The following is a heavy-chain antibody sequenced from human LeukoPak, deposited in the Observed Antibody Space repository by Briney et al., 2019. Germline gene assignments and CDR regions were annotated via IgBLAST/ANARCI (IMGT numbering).Heavy chain of an antibody. J-gene: IGHJ6*03. CDR3: ARWAYIAVAGGYYYYYMDV. CDR2: INHSGST. CDR1: GGSFSGYY. Sequence: SETLSLTCAVYGGSFSGYYWGWIRQPPGKGLEWIGEINHSGSTNYNPSLKSRVTISVDTSKNQFSLKLSSVTAADTAVYYCARWAYIAVAGGYYYYYMDVWGKGTTVTISS. V-gene: IGHV4-34*01. D-gene: IGHD6-19*01.